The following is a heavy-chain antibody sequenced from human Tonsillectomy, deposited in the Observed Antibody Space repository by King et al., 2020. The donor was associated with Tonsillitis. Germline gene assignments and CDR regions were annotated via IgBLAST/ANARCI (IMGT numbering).Heavy chain of an antibody. CDR2: ITSSSSTV. CDR1: GFTFSNYH. V-gene: IGHV3-48*01. CDR3: ARDRSSGWPGVPDI. J-gene: IGHJ3*02. D-gene: IGHD6-19*01. Sequence: VQLVESGGGLVQPGGSLRLSCAVSGFTFSNYHMNWVRQTPWKGLEWISYITSSSSTVYFADFVEGRFTISRDNAKNSLYLQMNNLRVDDTAVYYCARDRSSGWPGVPDIWGQGTMVIVSP.